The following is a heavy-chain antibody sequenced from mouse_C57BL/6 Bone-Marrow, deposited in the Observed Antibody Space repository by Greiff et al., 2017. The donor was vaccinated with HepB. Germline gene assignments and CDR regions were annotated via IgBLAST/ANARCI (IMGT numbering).Heavy chain of an antibody. CDR3: ARDPLRYYCDY. V-gene: IGHV5-4*01. Sequence: EVKLVESGGGLVKPGGSLKLSCAASGFTFSSYAMSWVRQTPEKRLEWVATISDGGSYTYYPDNVKGRFTISRDNAKNNLYLQMSHLKSEDTAMYYCARDPLRYYCDYWGQGPTLTVSS. D-gene: IGHD1-1*01. CDR1: GFTFSSYA. J-gene: IGHJ2*01. CDR2: ISDGGSYT.